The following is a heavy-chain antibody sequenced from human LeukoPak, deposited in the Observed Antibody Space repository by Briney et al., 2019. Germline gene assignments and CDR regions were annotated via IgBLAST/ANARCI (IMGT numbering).Heavy chain of an antibody. J-gene: IGHJ6*03. Sequence: PSETLPLTCAVYGGSFSGYYWSWIRQPPGKGLEWIGEINHSGSTNYNPSLKSRVTISVDTSKNQFSLKLSSVTAADTAVYYCARTRSGSYYFGYYYYMDVWGKGTTVTVSS. CDR1: GGSFSGYY. V-gene: IGHV4-34*01. CDR3: ARTRSGSYYFGYYYYMDV. D-gene: IGHD3-10*01. CDR2: INHSGST.